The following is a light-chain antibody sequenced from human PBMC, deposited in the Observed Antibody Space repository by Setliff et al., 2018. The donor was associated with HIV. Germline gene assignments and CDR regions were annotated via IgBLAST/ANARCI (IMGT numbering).Light chain of an antibody. J-gene: IGLJ1*01. Sequence: QSVLTQPPSVSGSPGQSVTISCTGTSSDVGSYNRVSWYQQPPGTAPKLMIYEINNRPSGVPDRFSGSKSGNTASLTISGLQAEDEADYYCSSYTSISTEGFGTGTKVTVL. CDR1: SSDVGSYNR. CDR2: EIN. CDR3: SSYTSISTEG. V-gene: IGLV2-18*02.